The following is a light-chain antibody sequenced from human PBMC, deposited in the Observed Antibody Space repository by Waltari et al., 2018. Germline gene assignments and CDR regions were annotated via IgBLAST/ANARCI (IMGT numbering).Light chain of an antibody. CDR2: WAS. CDR3: QQYYSAPYT. J-gene: IGKJ2*01. V-gene: IGKV4-1*01. CDR1: QSVLFNSNNTNY. Sequence: DIVMTQSPDSLAVSLGERATINCKSSQSVLFNSNNTNYLAWYQQKSGQPPNLLIYWASTRRFGVPDRFSGSGSGTDFTLTISSLQAEDVAVYYCQQYYSAPYTFGQGTKLEIK.